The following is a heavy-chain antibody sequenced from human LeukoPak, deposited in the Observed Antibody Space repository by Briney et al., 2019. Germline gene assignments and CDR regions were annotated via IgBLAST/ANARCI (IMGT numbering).Heavy chain of an antibody. V-gene: IGHV5-51*01. CDR3: ARGGDGEDQPNDVIEI. CDR2: IYAGDFDT. J-gene: IGHJ4*01. D-gene: IGHD1-1*01. CDR1: GYSFSTHW. Sequence: LGESLKISCKGSGYSFSTHWIGWVRQMPGKGLEWLGIIYAGDFDTRYSPSFQGQVTISVDRSINTAYLQWNSLKASDTAIYYCARGGDGEDQPNDVIEIWGQGTLVTVSS.